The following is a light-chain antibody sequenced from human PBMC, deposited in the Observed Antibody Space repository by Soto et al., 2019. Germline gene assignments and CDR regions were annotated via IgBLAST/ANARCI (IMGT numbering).Light chain of an antibody. J-gene: IGKJ1*01. V-gene: IGKV3-20*01. CDR2: GAS. CDR1: QSVSSSY. Sequence: EIVLTQSPGTLSLSPGERATLSCRASQSVSSSYLAWYQQKPGQAPRLLIYGASSRATGIPDRFSGSGSGTDFTLTISRLEPEDFAVYYCQHYGSSIWTFGQGTQVEIK. CDR3: QHYGSSIWT.